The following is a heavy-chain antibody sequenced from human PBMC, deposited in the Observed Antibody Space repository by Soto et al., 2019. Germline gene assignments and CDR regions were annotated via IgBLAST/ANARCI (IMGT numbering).Heavy chain of an antibody. CDR2: IYYSGST. CDR3: AIIGTIANWFDP. J-gene: IGHJ5*02. Sequence: SETLSLTCTASGGSISSYYWSWIRQPPGKGLEWIGYIYYSGSTNYNPSLKSRVPISVDTSKNQFSLKLNSVTAADTAVYYCAIIGTIANWFDPWGQGALVTVSS. V-gene: IGHV4-59*01. CDR1: GGSISSYY. D-gene: IGHD6-13*01.